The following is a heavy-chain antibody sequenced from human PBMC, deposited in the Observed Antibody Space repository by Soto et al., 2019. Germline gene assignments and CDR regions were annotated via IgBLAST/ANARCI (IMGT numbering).Heavy chain of an antibody. D-gene: IGHD6-19*01. V-gene: IGHV3-30*18. CDR3: AKDGNSGWQIYYYYGMDV. CDR2: ISYDGSNK. CDR1: GFTFSSYG. Sequence: SLRLSCAASGFTFSSYGMHWVRQAPGKGLEWVAVISYDGSNKYYADSVKGRFTISRDNSKNTLYLQMNSLRAEDTAVYYCAKDGNSGWQIYYYYGMDVWGQGXKVTVYS. J-gene: IGHJ6*02.